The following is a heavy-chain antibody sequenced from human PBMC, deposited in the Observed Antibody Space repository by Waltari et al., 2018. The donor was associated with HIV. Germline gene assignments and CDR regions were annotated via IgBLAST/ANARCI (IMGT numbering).Heavy chain of an antibody. CDR3: ARRLRYCSGGSCSNWFDP. D-gene: IGHD2-15*01. CDR2: MNPNRGNT. J-gene: IGHJ5*02. CDR1: GYTFTSYD. Sequence: AQLVQSAAEVKKPRASVKVSCKASGYTFTSYDIHWVRPATHQGLERMGWMNPNRGNTGYAQKFQGRVTMTRNTSISTAYMELSSLRSEDTAVYYCARRLRYCSGGSCSNWFDPWGQGTLVTVSS. V-gene: IGHV1-8*01.